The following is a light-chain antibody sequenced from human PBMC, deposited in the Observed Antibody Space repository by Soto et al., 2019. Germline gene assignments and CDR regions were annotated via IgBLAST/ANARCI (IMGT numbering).Light chain of an antibody. CDR2: GNS. CDR3: QSYDSSLSGYWV. Sequence: QSVLTQPPSVSGAPGQRVTISCTGSSSNIGAGYDVHWYQQLPGTAPKLLIYGNSNRPSGVPDRFSGSKSGTSASLAITGLQAEDEAXYYCQSYDSSLSGYWVFGGGTKLTVL. CDR1: SSNIGAGYD. J-gene: IGLJ3*02. V-gene: IGLV1-40*01.